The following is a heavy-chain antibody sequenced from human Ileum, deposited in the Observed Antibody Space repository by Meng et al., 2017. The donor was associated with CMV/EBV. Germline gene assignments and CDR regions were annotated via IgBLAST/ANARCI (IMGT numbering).Heavy chain of an antibody. D-gene: IGHD2-2*01. CDR1: GGSFSGYS. CDR3: ARGSSSWAFDY. CDR2: VYSSGST. J-gene: IGHJ4*02. Sequence: QVRLHGSGPGLVKPSETLSLTCTVSGGSFSGYSWSWIRQPATKGLEWIGRVYSSGSTDYNPSLQSRVTMSVDTSKNQFSLKLSSVTAADTAVYYCARGSSSWAFDYWGQGTPGHRLL. V-gene: IGHV4-4*07.